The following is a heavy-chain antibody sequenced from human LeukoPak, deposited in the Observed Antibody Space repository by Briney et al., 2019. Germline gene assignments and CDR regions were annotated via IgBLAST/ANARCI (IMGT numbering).Heavy chain of an antibody. V-gene: IGHV3-15*01. CDR2: IKSKTDGGTT. CDR3: TTWAVVVVAATLFDY. J-gene: IGHJ4*02. CDR1: GFTFSSYS. Sequence: GGSLRLSCAASGFTFSSYSMNWVRQAPGKGLEWVGRIKSKTDGGTTDYAAPVKGRFTISRDDSKNTLYLQMNSLKTEDTAVYYCTTWAVVVVAATLFDYWGQGTLVTVSS. D-gene: IGHD2-15*01.